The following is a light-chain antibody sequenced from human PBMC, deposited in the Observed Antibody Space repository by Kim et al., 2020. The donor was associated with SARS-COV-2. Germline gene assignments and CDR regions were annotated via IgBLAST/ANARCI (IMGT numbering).Light chain of an antibody. J-gene: IGKJ1*01. Sequence: SVGERVTITCRASQSISSYLNWYQQKPGKAPKLLIYATSSMQSGVPSRFSGSGSGTDFTLTISSLQPEDFATYDCQQSYSTPQTFGQGTKVDIK. CDR1: QSISSY. CDR3: QQSYSTPQT. V-gene: IGKV1-39*01. CDR2: ATS.